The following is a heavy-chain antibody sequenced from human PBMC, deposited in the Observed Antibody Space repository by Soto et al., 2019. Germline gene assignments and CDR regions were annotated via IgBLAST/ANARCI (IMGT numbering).Heavy chain of an antibody. CDR1: GYTFTSYG. CDR3: ARGGYDSTYYYYYYMDV. CDR2: ISAYNGNT. V-gene: IGHV1-18*01. D-gene: IGHD5-12*01. Sequence: SVKVSCKASGYTFTSYGISWVRQAPGQGLEWMGWISAYNGNTNYAQKIQGRVNMTTDTSTSTAYMKLRSLRSDDTAVYYCARGGYDSTYYYYYYMDVWGKGTTVTVSS. J-gene: IGHJ6*03.